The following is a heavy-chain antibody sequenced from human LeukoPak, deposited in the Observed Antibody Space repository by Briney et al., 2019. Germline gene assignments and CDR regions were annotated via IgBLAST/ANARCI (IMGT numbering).Heavy chain of an antibody. Sequence: ASVKVSCKTSRYTFSAFYIHWVRQAPGQGLEWMGWINPKSGGTRYAQKFQGRVTMTGDTSISTSYMELSRLRSDDTAVYYCARVLGPTPYSDYWGQGTLVTVSS. CDR2: INPKSGGT. CDR3: ARVLGPTPYSDY. CDR1: RYTFSAFY. J-gene: IGHJ4*02. V-gene: IGHV1-2*02. D-gene: IGHD1-26*01.